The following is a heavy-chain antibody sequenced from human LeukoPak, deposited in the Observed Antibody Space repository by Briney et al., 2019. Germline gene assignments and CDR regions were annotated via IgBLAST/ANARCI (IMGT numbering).Heavy chain of an antibody. CDR1: GGSVSSGSSY. CDR3: ARSLKPAVAPVGV. CDR2: IYYSGST. Sequence: SETLSLTCSVSGGSVSSGSSYWSWIRQPPGKGLEWIGYIYYSGSTNYNPSLKSRVTISVDTAKNQFSPKLSSVTAADTAVYYCARSLKPAVAPVGVWGKGTTVTVSS. D-gene: IGHD6-13*01. V-gene: IGHV4-61*01. J-gene: IGHJ6*04.